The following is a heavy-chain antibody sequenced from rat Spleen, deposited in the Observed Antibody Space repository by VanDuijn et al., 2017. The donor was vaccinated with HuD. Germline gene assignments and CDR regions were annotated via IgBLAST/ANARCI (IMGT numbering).Heavy chain of an antibody. Sequence: EVQLVESGGGLVQPGRSLNLSCAASGFTFSNYGMAWVRQAPTKGLEWVATIFYDGSRTHYRDSAKGRFTISRDNAKSTLYLQMDSLRSEDTATYYCATPLNYGGQGDYWGQGVMVTVSS. D-gene: IGHD1-11*01. CDR1: GFTFSNYG. V-gene: IGHV5-29*01. CDR3: ATPLNYGGQGDY. J-gene: IGHJ2*01. CDR2: IFYDGSRT.